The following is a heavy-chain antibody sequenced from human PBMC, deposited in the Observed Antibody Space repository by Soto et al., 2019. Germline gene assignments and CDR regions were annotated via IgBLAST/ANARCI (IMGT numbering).Heavy chain of an antibody. V-gene: IGHV4-39*01. CDR2: VFYNDNT. CDR1: GASISNSDYY. Sequence: QLQLQEPGPGLLKPSETLSLTCAVSGASISNSDYYWGWIRQPPGKGLEWIGSVFYNDNTYYSPSLKSRLTLFRDTSKTHFSLKLSSVTAADTAVYFCARHQYGYGLDVWGQATTVTVSS. J-gene: IGHJ6*02. D-gene: IGHD3-10*01. CDR3: ARHQYGYGLDV.